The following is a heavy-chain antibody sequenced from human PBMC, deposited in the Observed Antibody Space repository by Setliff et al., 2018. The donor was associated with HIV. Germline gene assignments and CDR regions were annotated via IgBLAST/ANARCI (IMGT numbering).Heavy chain of an antibody. J-gene: IGHJ3*02. D-gene: IGHD6-6*01. CDR1: GFSFSNYV. V-gene: IGHV3-21*04. Sequence: PGGSLRLSCAASGFSFSNYVMNWVRQAPGKGLEWVSSISPSSSNMYYIDSVKGRFTISRDNARNSLYLQMNSLRAEDTAIYYCARIYRSSWPFDACDIWGQGTMVTVSS. CDR3: ARIYRSSWPFDACDI. CDR2: ISPSSSNM.